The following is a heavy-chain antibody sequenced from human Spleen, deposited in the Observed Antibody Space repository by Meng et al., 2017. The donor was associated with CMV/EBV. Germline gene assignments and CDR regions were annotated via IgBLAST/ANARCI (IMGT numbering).Heavy chain of an antibody. CDR1: GFTFSSYA. J-gene: IGHJ4*02. CDR2: ISGSGTNT. V-gene: IGHV3-23*01. Sequence: AAGFTFSSYAMSWVRQAPGKGLEWVSTISGSGTNTYYADSVKGRFTISRDNSKNTLYLQMNSLRAEDTAIYYCAKGGGVEGSDLDYWGQGTLVTVSS. D-gene: IGHD3-10*01. CDR3: AKGGGVEGSDLDY.